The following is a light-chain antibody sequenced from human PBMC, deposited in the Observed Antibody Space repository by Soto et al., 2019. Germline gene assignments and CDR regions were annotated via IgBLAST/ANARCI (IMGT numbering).Light chain of an antibody. Sequence: EIVMTQSPATLSVSPGESVTLSCRASQGIASHLAWYQQRPRQAPRLLIYCTSSRATGIPARFSGSGSGTEFTLTIDSLQSEDFAVYYCQQYNKWRTFGQGTKVDIK. V-gene: IGKV3-15*01. J-gene: IGKJ1*01. CDR3: QQYNKWRT. CDR2: CTS. CDR1: QGIASH.